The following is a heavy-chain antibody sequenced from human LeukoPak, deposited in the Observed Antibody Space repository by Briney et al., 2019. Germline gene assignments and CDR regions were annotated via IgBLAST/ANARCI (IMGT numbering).Heavy chain of an antibody. CDR2: ISGGGDST. CDR1: GFTFSNSA. D-gene: IGHD2-21*02. Sequence: PGGSLRLSCEASGFTFSNSAMSWVRQAPGKGLDWFSAISGGGDSTYYADSVKGRFTISRDNSKNTPYLQMNDMRAEDAAVYYCAKGSATVRPYYFDFWGQEILVSVSS. V-gene: IGHV3-23*01. J-gene: IGHJ4*02. CDR3: AKGSATVRPYYFDF.